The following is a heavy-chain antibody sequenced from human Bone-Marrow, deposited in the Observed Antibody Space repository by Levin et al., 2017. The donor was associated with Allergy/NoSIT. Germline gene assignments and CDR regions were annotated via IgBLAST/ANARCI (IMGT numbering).Heavy chain of an antibody. V-gene: IGHV3-30-3*01. CDR2: ISYDGSNK. CDR3: ARDLRWSSSSSKSDAFDI. CDR1: GFTFSSYA. Sequence: GESLKISCAASGFTFSSYAMHWVRQAPGKGLEWVAVISYDGSNKYYADSVKGRFTISRDNSKNTLYLQMNSLRAEDTAVYYCARDLRWSSSSSKSDAFDIWGQGTMVTVSS. J-gene: IGHJ3*02. D-gene: IGHD6-6*01.